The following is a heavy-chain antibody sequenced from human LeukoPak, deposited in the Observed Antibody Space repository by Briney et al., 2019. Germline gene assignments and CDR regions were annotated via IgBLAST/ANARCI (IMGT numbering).Heavy chain of an antibody. CDR3: ARSMTTDRPYYYYGMDV. CDR1: GGSFSGYY. CDR2: INHSGST. J-gene: IGHJ6*02. Sequence: SETLSLTCAVYGGSFSGYYWSWIRQPPGKGLEWIGEINHSGSTNYNPSLKSRVTISVDTSENQFSLKLSSVTAADTAVYYCARSMTTDRPYYYYGMDVWGQGTTVTVSS. V-gene: IGHV4-34*01. D-gene: IGHD4-17*01.